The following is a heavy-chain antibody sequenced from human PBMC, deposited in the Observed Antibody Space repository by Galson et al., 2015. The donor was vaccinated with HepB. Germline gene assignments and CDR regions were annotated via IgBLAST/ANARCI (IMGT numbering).Heavy chain of an antibody. CDR1: GYTFTSYY. Sequence: SCKASGYTFTSYYMHWVRQAPGQGLEWMGIINPSGGSTSYAQKFQGRVTMTRDTSTSTVYMELSSLRSEDTAVYYCARGLIKNSSGYPFDYWGQGTLVTVSS. J-gene: IGHJ4*02. CDR2: INPSGGST. CDR3: ARGLIKNSSGYPFDY. V-gene: IGHV1-46*01. D-gene: IGHD3-22*01.